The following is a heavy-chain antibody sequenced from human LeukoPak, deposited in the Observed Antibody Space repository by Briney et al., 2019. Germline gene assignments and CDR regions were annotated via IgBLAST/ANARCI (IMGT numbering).Heavy chain of an antibody. D-gene: IGHD6-13*01. J-gene: IGHJ4*02. CDR3: ARQKGSASSWADFDY. CDR2: IYYTGSA. Sequence: PSETLSLTCTVSVGSIRSTNHYWAWIRQPPGKGLEWLGSIYYTGSACHNPSLKSRLTLSVDTSKNQFSLSLTSVTATDTAVYYCARQKGSASSWADFDYWVQGTLVTVSA. CDR1: VGSIRSTNHY. V-gene: IGHV4-39*01.